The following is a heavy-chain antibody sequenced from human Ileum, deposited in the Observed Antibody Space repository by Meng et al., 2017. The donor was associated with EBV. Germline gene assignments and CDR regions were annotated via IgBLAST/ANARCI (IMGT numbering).Heavy chain of an antibody. CDR3: ARDPTGGEDHQRV. J-gene: IGHJ4*02. CDR1: GGSISRSNW. V-gene: IGHV4-4*02. D-gene: IGHD1-14*01. CDR2: IYHSGIT. Sequence: QGPLHESCPGLFKPSGTLPLPCAVSGGSISRSNWWSWVRQSPGKGLEWIGKIYHSGITIYNPSLKSRVTMSVDNSKNQFSLKLNSMTAADTAVYYCARDPTGGEDHQRVWGQGTLVTVSS.